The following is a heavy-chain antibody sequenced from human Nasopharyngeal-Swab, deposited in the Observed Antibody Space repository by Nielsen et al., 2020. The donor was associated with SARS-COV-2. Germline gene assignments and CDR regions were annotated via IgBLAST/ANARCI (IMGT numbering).Heavy chain of an antibody. V-gene: IGHV1-18*01. J-gene: IGHJ6*03. CDR2: ISAYNGNT. Sequence: APHAPGLGCEWMGWISAYNGNTNYAQKLQGRVTMTTDTSTSTAYMELRSLRSDDTAVYYCAREVFEVPAATYYYYYYYMDVWGKGTTVTVSS. CDR3: AREVFEVPAATYYYYYYYMDV. D-gene: IGHD2-2*01.